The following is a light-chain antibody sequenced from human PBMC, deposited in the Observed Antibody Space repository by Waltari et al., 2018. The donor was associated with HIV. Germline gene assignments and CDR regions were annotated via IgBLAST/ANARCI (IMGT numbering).Light chain of an antibody. CDR3: QQFYRPPYA. CDR1: QSVRSGY. V-gene: IGKV3-20*01. J-gene: IGKJ2*01. Sequence: EIVLTQSPGILSLSPGERATLSCRASQSVRSGYLAWYQHKPGQAPRLLLYGESSRATGIPDRFSGSGSGTDFTLSINRLEPEDFAVYFCQQFYRPPYAFGQGTKLEIK. CDR2: GES.